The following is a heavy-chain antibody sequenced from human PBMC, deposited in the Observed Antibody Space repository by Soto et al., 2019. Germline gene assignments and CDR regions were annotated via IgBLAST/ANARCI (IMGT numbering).Heavy chain of an antibody. V-gene: IGHV3-23*01. D-gene: IGHD2-2*03. J-gene: IGHJ4*02. CDR3: AKMEGMDPWAYSFDY. Sequence: EVQVLESGGGLVQPWGSLRLSCAATGFTFSDFAMSWVRQAPGKGLEWVSRIYGGGNGPHYADSVKGRVTISRDNSKNTLYLQMNSLRAEDTAGYYCAKMEGMDPWAYSFDYWGQGTLVTVSS. CDR1: GFTFSDFA. CDR2: IYGGGNGP.